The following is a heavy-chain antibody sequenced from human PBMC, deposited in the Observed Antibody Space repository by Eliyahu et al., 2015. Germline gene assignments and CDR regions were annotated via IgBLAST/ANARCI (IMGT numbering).Heavy chain of an antibody. CDR2: XWYDGSDK. V-gene: IGHV3-33*01. Sequence: QVQLVESGGGVVQPGRSXRLSCAASGXTXXNSGIHWVRQAPGKGLEWVAVXWYDGSDKSYADSVKGRFTISRDNSKNTVYLQMNSLRAEDTSVYYCVTDRRKFEVGATAGFDYWGQGTLVTVSS. D-gene: IGHD1-26*01. CDR3: VTDRRKFEVGATAGFDY. J-gene: IGHJ4*02. CDR1: GXTXXNSG.